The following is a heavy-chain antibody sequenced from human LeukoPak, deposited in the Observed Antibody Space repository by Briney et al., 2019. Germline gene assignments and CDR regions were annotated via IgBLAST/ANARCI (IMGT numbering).Heavy chain of an antibody. Sequence: GGSLRLSCAASGFTFSSYSINWVRQAPGKGLEWVSSISSSSSYIYYAVSVKGRFTISRDNAKNSLYLQMNSLRDTAVYYCAKDKWFAEEARATTGFDYWGQGTLVTVSS. V-gene: IGHV3-21*01. CDR2: ISSSSSYI. J-gene: IGHJ4*02. CDR1: GFTFSSYS. D-gene: IGHD3-10*01. CDR3: AKDKWFAEEARATTGFDY.